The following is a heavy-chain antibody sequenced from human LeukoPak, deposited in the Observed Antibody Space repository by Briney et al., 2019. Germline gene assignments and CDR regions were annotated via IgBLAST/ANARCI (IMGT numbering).Heavy chain of an antibody. J-gene: IGHJ4*02. CDR2: IDPPSGVP. CDR1: GYTFTGQF. Sequence: ASVKVSCKASGYTFTGQFIHWLRQAPGQGLEWMGWIDPPSGVPHFAQKFQDTVTMTRDTSIATAYLEVHSLKPDDTAVYYCARSGFSTGFYLDFWGQGTLISVSS. CDR3: ARSGFSTGFYLDF. V-gene: IGHV1-2*02. D-gene: IGHD2-8*02.